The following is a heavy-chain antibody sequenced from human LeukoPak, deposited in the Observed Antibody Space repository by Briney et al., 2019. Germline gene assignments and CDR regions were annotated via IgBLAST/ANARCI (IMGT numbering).Heavy chain of an antibody. Sequence: ASVKVSCKASGYTCTSYGISWVRQAPGQGLEWMGWISAYNGNTNYAQKLQGRVTMTTDTSTSTAYMELRSLRSDDTAVYYCARLYYDSSGYSNYFDYWGQGTLVTVSS. CDR3: ARLYYDSSGYSNYFDY. D-gene: IGHD3-22*01. V-gene: IGHV1-18*01. CDR2: ISAYNGNT. J-gene: IGHJ4*02. CDR1: GYTCTSYG.